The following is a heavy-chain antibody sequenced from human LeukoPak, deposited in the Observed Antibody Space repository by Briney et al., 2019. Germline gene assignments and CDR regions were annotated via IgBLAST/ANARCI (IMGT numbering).Heavy chain of an antibody. D-gene: IGHD1-26*01. CDR1: GGSISSGDYY. CDR3: ARGGATLPFDY. CDR2: IYYSGST. V-gene: IGHV4-30-4*02. J-gene: IGHJ4*02. Sequence: SETLSLTCTVSGGSISSGDYYWSWIRQPPGKGLEWIGYIYYSGSTYYNPSLKSRVTISVDTSKNQFSLRLSSVTAADTAVYYCARGGATLPFDYWGQGTLVTVSS.